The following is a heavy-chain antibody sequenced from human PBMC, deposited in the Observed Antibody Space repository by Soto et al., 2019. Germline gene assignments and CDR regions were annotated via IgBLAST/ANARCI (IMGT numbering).Heavy chain of an antibody. J-gene: IGHJ4*01. CDR3: AHRRSAYFDS. CDR1: GFPLTETGMG. Sequence: QITLKESGPTLVKPTQTLTLTCTFSGFPLTETGMGVGWIRQPPGKALEWLALIYWDDDKRYSPSLKRGLTISKDASKNQVDLTKTNVDAVDTATYYCAHRRSAYFDSWGHGTLVTVSS. CDR2: IYWDDDK. V-gene: IGHV2-5*02.